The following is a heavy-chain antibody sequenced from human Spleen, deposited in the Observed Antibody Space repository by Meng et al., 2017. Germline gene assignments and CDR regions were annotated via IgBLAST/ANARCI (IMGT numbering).Heavy chain of an antibody. D-gene: IGHD3-9*01. CDR2: ISSSSSYI. V-gene: IGHV3-21*01. J-gene: IGHJ6*02. CDR3: ARAYYDIMTGYDRGMDV. CDR1: GFTFSSYS. Sequence: GESLKISCAASGFTFSSYSMNWVRQAPGKGLEWVSSISSSSSYIYYADSVKGRFTISRDNAKNSLYLQMNSLRAEDTAVYYCARAYYDIMTGYDRGMDVWGQGTTVTVSS.